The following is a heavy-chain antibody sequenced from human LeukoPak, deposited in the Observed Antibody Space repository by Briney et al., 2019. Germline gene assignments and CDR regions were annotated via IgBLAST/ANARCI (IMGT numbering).Heavy chain of an antibody. Sequence: GGSLRLSCAASGFTLSTYSMSWVRQAPRKGLEWVSVIFGGGTTTYYAGSVKGRFTISRDNSKNTLYLQMHSLRVEDTAVYYCAKDQRPDSGYGIDYWGQGTLVTVSS. V-gene: IGHV3-23*03. J-gene: IGHJ4*02. CDR1: GFTLSTYS. D-gene: IGHD5-12*01. CDR2: IFGGGTTT. CDR3: AKDQRPDSGYGIDY.